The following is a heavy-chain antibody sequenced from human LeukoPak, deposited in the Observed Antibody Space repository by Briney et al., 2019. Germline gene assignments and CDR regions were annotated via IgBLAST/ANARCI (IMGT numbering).Heavy chain of an antibody. J-gene: IGHJ4*02. CDR3: VTRYCSSTSCEDY. D-gene: IGHD2-2*01. V-gene: IGHV3-21*06. CDR1: GLTFSTYS. CDR2: ISTSSKYI. Sequence: GGSLRLSCPASGLTFSTYSMNWVRQAPGQGRQWVSSISTSSKYIYYADSVKGRFTISRDNAKNSVYLQMNSLRPEDSAVYYCVTRYCSSTSCEDYWGQRTLVTVSS.